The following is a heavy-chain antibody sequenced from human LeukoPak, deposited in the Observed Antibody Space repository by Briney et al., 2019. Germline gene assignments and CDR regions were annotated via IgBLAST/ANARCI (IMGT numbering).Heavy chain of an antibody. CDR3: AKPPYYAFFYFDD. CDR1: GFTFSSYG. V-gene: IGHV3-30*02. CDR2: IRNDGSNK. J-gene: IGHJ4*02. Sequence: PGGSPRLSCAASGFTFSSYGIHWVRQAPGKGLEWVAFIRNDGSNKYYADSVKGRFTISRDNSKNTLFLQVSSLRTEYTAVYYCAKPPYYAFFYFDDWGQGPLSPSPQ. D-gene: IGHD3-3*01.